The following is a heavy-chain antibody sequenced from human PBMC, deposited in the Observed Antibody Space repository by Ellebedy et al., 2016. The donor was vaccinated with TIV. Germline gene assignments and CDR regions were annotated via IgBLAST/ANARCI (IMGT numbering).Heavy chain of an antibody. CDR1: GFSVSSDY. CDR3: ARDSRPNSGSL. Sequence: GESLKISCAASGFSVSSDYMSWVRQAPGKAPEWVSIIYGGGGTYYADSVKARFTISRDNSKNILYLQMNSLRPEDTAVYFCARDSRPNSGSLWGQGTQVTVSS. J-gene: IGHJ4*02. CDR2: IYGGGGT. D-gene: IGHD1-26*01. V-gene: IGHV3-66*01.